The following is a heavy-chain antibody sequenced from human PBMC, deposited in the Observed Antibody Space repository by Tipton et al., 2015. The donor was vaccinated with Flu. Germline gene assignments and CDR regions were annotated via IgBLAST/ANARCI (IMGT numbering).Heavy chain of an antibody. V-gene: IGHV3-7*01. Sequence: SLRLSCAASGFTFSSYWMSWVRQAPGKGLEWVANIKQDGSEKYYVDSVKGRFTISRDNAKNSLYLQMNSLRAEDTAVYYCARVDPPRGYSYGPKDYWGQGTLVTVSS. CDR3: ARVDPPRGYSYGPKDY. D-gene: IGHD5-18*01. J-gene: IGHJ4*02. CDR2: IKQDGSEK. CDR1: GFTFSSYW.